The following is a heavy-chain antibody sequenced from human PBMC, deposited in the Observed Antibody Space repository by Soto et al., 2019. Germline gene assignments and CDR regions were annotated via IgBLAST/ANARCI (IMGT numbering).Heavy chain of an antibody. D-gene: IGHD3-16*01. Sequence: PGGSLRLSCVASGFTFSSHAMTWVRQAPGKGLEWVSTIGGGGGTKYYADSVKGRFTISRDNSKSTLYLQMNSLRAEDSAVYYFARDGHVRFYYYYRDVWGKGTTVTV. J-gene: IGHJ6*03. CDR3: ARDGHVRFYYYYRDV. CDR2: IGGGGGTK. CDR1: GFTFSSHA. V-gene: IGHV3-23*01.